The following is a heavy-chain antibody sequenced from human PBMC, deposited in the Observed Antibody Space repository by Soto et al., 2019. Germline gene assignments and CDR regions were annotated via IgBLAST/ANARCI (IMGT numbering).Heavy chain of an antibody. CDR2: IYYSGST. Sequence: SETLSLTCTGSGGSISSYYWSWIRQPPGKGLEWIGYIYYSGSTNYNPSLKSRVTISVDTSKNQFSLKLSSVTAADTAVYYCARESCSGGCCYYDDWGQGTLVTVSS. D-gene: IGHD2-15*01. CDR3: ARESCSGGCCYYDD. J-gene: IGHJ4*02. CDR1: GGSISSYY. V-gene: IGHV4-59*01.